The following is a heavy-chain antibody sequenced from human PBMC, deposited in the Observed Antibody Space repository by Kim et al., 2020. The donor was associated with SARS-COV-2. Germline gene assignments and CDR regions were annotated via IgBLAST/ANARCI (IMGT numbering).Heavy chain of an antibody. D-gene: IGHD3-10*01. J-gene: IGHJ4*02. CDR3: ARGRSTMVRGVSYFDY. V-gene: IGHV4-34*01. Sequence: SLKSRVTISVDTSKNQFSLKLSSVTAADTAVYYCARGRSTMVRGVSYFDYWGQGTLVTVSS.